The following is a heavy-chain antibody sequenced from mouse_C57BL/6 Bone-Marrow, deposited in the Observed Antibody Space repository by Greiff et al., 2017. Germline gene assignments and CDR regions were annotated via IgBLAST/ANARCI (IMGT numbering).Heavy chain of an antibody. CDR1: GFTFSDYG. Sequence: EVKLMESGGGLVQPGGSLKLSCAASGFTFSDYGMAWVRQAPRKGPEGVAFLSNLAYSIYSADTVTGRFTISRENAKNTLYLEMSSLRSEDTAMYYCARLRRGNFDYWGQGTTLTVSS. CDR3: ARLRRGNFDY. V-gene: IGHV5-15*01. CDR2: LSNLAYSI. J-gene: IGHJ2*01.